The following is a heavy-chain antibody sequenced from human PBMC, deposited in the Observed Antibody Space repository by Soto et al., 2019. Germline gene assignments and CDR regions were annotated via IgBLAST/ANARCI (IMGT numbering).Heavy chain of an antibody. Sequence: GASVKVSCKASGYTFTSYAMLWVRQAPGQRLEWMGWINAGNGNTKYSQKFQGRVTITRDTSASTAYMELSSLRSEDTAVYYCARDSPPDYYDSSGYYPRFDPWGQGTLVTVSS. CDR3: ARDSPPDYYDSSGYYPRFDP. V-gene: IGHV1-3*01. CDR2: INAGNGNT. D-gene: IGHD3-22*01. CDR1: GYTFTSYA. J-gene: IGHJ5*02.